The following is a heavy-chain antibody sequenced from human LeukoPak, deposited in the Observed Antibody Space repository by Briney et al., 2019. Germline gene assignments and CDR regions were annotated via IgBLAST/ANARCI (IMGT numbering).Heavy chain of an antibody. V-gene: IGHV4-38-2*02. J-gene: IGHJ6*03. Sequence: SETLSLTCTVSGYSISSGYYWGWIRQPPGKGLEWIVVYHVGTTDYNPSLRSRVTISVDGSKNQMSLTLRSVAAEDTAMYYCARVSRGTQYDILTKTSANYYYYMDVWGKGTTVTISS. D-gene: IGHD3-9*01. CDR3: ARVSRGTQYDILTKTSANYYYYMDV. CDR2: VYHVGTT. CDR1: GYSISSGYY.